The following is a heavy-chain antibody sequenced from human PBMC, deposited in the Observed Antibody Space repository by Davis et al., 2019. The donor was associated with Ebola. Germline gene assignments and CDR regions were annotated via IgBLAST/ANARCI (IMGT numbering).Heavy chain of an antibody. D-gene: IGHD3-3*01. CDR1: GFTFSSYW. CDR2: IKQDGSEK. CDR3: ARELLRFLEWSGNWFDP. V-gene: IGHV3-7*01. J-gene: IGHJ5*02. Sequence: GESLKISCAASGFTFSSYWMSWVRQAPGKGLEWVANIKQDGSEKYYVDSVKGRFTISRDNAKNSLYLQMNSLRAEDTAVYYCARELLRFLEWSGNWFDPWGQGTLVTVSS.